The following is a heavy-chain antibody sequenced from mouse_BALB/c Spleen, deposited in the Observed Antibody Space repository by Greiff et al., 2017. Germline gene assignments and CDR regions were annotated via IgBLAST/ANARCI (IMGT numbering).Heavy chain of an antibody. CDR2: ISDGGSYT. D-gene: IGHD2-3*01. V-gene: IGHV5-4*02. CDR3: ARDGRLLAAY. CDR1: GFTFSDYY. Sequence: EVKLVESGGGLVKPGGSLKLSCAASGFTFSDYYMYWVRQTPEKRLEWVATISDGGSYTYYPDSVKGRFTISRDNAKNNLYLQMSSLKSEDTAMYYCARDGRLLAAYWGQGTLVTVSA. J-gene: IGHJ3*01.